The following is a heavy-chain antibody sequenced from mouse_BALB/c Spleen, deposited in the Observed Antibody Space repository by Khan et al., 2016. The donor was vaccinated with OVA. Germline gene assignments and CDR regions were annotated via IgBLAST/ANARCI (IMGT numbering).Heavy chain of an antibody. CDR1: GYTFTTYT. V-gene: IGHV1-4*01. J-gene: IGHJ3*01. D-gene: IGHD2-14*01. CDR3: AKEGAYYRSDGWFAY. CDR2: INPSSGYA. Sequence: VQLQESGAELARPGASVKMSCKASGYTFTTYTMHWIKQRPGQGLEWIGYINPSSGYANYNQKFKDKATLTADKSSSTAYMQLSSLTSEDSAVYYCAKEGAYYRSDGWFAYWGRGTLVTVSA.